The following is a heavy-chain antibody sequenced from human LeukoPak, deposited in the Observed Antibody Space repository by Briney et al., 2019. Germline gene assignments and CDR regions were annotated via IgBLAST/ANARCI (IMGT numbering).Heavy chain of an antibody. V-gene: IGHV3-33*06. CDR2: IWYDGSNK. D-gene: IGHD2-8*01. CDR3: AKDQSRVLYRPPYYFDY. J-gene: IGHJ4*02. Sequence: PGGSLRLSCAASGFTFSSYGMHWVRLAPGKGLEWVAVIWYDGSNKYYADSVKGRFTISRDISKNTLYLQLNSLRAEDTAVYYCAKDQSRVLYRPPYYFDYWGQGTLVTVSS. CDR1: GFTFSSYG.